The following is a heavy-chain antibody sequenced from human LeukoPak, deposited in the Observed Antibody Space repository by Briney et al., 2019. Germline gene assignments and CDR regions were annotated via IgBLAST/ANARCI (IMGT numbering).Heavy chain of an antibody. Sequence: GGSLRLSCAASGFTFNTDWISWVRQAPGKGLEWVANIKEDGSETYYVDSVKGRFTISRDNAKNSLYLQMNSLRAEDTAVYYCARGVYYFDYWGQGTLVTVSS. V-gene: IGHV3-7*03. CDR3: ARGVYYFDY. CDR1: GFTFNTDW. CDR2: IKEDGSET. D-gene: IGHD2/OR15-2a*01. J-gene: IGHJ4*02.